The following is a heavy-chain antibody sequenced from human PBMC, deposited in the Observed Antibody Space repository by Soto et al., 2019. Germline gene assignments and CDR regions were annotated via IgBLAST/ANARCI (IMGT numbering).Heavy chain of an antibody. CDR3: ARAWIQESPGAEYFQH. V-gene: IGHV3-53*01. Sequence: PGGSLRLSCAASGFTVGNNYMSWVRQAPGKGLEWVSVMYSDGDTYYADSVKGRFTISRDNSKNTLYLQMNSLRDEDTAVYYCARAWIQESPGAEYFQHWGQGTLVTVSS. D-gene: IGHD5-18*01. CDR1: GFTVGNNY. J-gene: IGHJ1*01. CDR2: MYSDGDT.